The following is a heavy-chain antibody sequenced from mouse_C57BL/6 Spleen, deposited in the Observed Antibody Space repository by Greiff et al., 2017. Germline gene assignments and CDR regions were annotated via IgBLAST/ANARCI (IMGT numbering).Heavy chain of an antibody. V-gene: IGHV1-64*01. J-gene: IGHJ4*01. Sequence: VQLQQPGAELVKPGASVKLSCKASGYTFTSYWMHWVKQRPGQGLEWIGMIHPNSGSTNYNEKFKSKATLTVDKSSSTAYMQLSSLTSEDSAVYYCARRGYDYGYYYYAMDYWGQGTSVTVSS. CDR3: ARRGYDYGYYYYAMDY. D-gene: IGHD2-4*01. CDR1: GYTFTSYW. CDR2: IHPNSGST.